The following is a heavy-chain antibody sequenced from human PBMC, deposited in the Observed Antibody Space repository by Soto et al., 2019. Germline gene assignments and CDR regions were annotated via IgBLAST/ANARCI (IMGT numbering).Heavy chain of an antibody. V-gene: IGHV3-30*18. CDR3: VKERYAQLWLEDYGMDV. Sequence: QVQLVESGGGVVQPGRSLRLSCAASGFTFSSYGIHWVRPAPGKGLEWVALISYDGTDKYYADSVKGRFTISRDNSKNTLYLQMSSLGPEDTAGYYCVKERYAQLWLEDYGMDVWGQGTTVTF. D-gene: IGHD5-18*01. CDR2: ISYDGTDK. CDR1: GFTFSSYG. J-gene: IGHJ6*02.